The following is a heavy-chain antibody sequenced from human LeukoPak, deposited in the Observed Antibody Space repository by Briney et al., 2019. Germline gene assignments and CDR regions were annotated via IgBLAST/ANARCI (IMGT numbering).Heavy chain of an antibody. CDR2: TYLRSSWIY. CDR1: GDSVSSKSAA. D-gene: IGHD3-10*01. V-gene: IGHV6-1*01. J-gene: IGHJ4*02. CDR3: ARGLVRFGELY. Sequence: KTSQTLSLTCAISGDSVSSKSAAWHWIRQSPSRGLEWLGRTYLRSSWIYEYALSVRSRINLSPDTSKNQFSLQLNSVNAEDTAVYYCARGLVRFGELYWGQGTLVTVSS.